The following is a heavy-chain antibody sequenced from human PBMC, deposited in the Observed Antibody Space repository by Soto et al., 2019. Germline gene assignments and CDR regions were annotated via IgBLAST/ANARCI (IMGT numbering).Heavy chain of an antibody. V-gene: IGHV4-39*01. J-gene: IGHJ4*02. CDR3: ARSPGTAVAGVRSYYFDY. Sequence: PSETLSHTCSVSGGSISSSNYYWGWIRQPPGKGLEWIGSIYYSGSTFYNPTLKSRITISVDTSTNQLSLKLSSVTAADTAVYYCARSPGTAVAGVRSYYFDYWGQGTLVTVSS. D-gene: IGHD6-19*01. CDR1: GGSISSSNYY. CDR2: IYYSGST.